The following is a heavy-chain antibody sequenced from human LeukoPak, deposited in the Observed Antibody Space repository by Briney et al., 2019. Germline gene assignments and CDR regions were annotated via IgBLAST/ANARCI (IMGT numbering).Heavy chain of an antibody. CDR3: ARLLGESTIYDL. J-gene: IGHJ5*02. V-gene: IGHV3-30*02. D-gene: IGHD3-16*01. CDR2: IRYDGSNK. CDR1: GFTFSSYG. Sequence: GGSLRLSCAASGFTFSSYGMHWVRQAPGKGLEWVAFIRYDGSNKYYADSVRGRFTISRDNSKNTLYLQMNSLRAEDTAVYYCARLLGESTIYDLWGPGTQVTVSS.